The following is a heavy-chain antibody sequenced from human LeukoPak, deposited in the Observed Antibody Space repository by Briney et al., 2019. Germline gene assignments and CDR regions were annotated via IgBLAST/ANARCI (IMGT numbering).Heavy chain of an antibody. CDR2: IYYSGST. CDR1: GGSISSSDW. J-gene: IGHJ4*02. Sequence: SETLSLTCAVSGGSISSSDWWSWVRQPPGKGLEWLGQIYYSGSTNYNPSLKSRVTISVDKSKNQFSLKLSSVAAADTAVYYCARVSGSYFDYWGQGTLVTVSS. V-gene: IGHV4-4*02. CDR3: ARVSGSYFDY. D-gene: IGHD1-26*01.